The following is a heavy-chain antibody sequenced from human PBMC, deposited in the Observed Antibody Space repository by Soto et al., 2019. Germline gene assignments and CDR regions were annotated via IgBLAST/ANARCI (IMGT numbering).Heavy chain of an antibody. J-gene: IGHJ4*02. CDR3: AKDLSIVGATAVLDY. V-gene: IGHV3-23*01. CDR1: GFTFSSYA. D-gene: IGHD1-26*01. CDR2: ISGSGGST. Sequence: EVQLLVSGGGLVQPGGSLRLSCAASGFTFSSYAMSWVRQGPGKGLEWVSAISGSGGSTYYADSVKGRFTISRDNSKNTLYLQMNSLRAEDTAVYYCAKDLSIVGATAVLDYWGQGTLVTVSS.